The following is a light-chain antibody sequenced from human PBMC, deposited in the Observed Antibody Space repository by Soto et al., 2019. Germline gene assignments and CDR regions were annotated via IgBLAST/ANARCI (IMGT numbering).Light chain of an antibody. CDR3: MLYMGGGLVV. J-gene: IGLJ2*01. CDR2: STN. V-gene: IGLV8-61*01. Sequence: QTVVTQEPSFSVSPGGTVTLTCGLTSGSVSTTYYPSWYQQTPGQAPRTLFYSTNIRSSGVPDRFSGSILGNKAALNITGAQADDESDYHCMLYMGGGLVVFGGGTKITVL. CDR1: SGSVSTTYY.